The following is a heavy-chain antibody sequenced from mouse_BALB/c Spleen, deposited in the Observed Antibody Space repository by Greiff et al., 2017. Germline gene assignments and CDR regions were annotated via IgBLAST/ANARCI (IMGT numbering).Heavy chain of an antibody. V-gene: IGHV5-6-3*01. CDR1: GFTFSSYG. CDR2: INSNGGST. D-gene: IGHD2-1*01. CDR3: ARGPRNYEAY. J-gene: IGHJ3*01. Sequence: EVQLVESGGGLVQPGGSLKLSCAASGFTFSSYGMSWVRQTPDKRLELVATINSNGGSTYYPDSVKGRFTISRDNAKNTLYLQMSSLKSEDTAMYYCARGPRNYEAYWGQGTLVTVSA.